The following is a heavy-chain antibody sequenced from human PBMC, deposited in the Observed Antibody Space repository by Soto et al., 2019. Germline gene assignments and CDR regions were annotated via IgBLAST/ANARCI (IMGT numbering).Heavy chain of an antibody. CDR1: GFXFSSYG. CDR3: ARDPGPHSYYYYYMDV. J-gene: IGHJ6*03. Sequence: GGSLXLSCAASGFXFSSYGMHWVRQAPGKGLEWVAVIWYDGSNKYYADSVKGRFTISRDNSKNTLYLQMNSLRAEDTAVYYCARDPGPHSYYYYYMDVWGKGTTVTVSS. CDR2: IWYDGSNK. V-gene: IGHV3-33*08.